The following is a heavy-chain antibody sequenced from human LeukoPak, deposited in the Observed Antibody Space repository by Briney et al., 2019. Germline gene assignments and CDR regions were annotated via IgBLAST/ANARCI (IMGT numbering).Heavy chain of an antibody. J-gene: IGHJ6*03. CDR2: IYTSGST. Sequence: SETLSLTCTVSGGSISSGSYYWSWIRQPAGKGLEWIGRIYTSGSTNYNPSLKSRVTISVDTSKNQFSLKLSSVTAADTAVYYCARGLQLHGDHYYYMDVWGKGTTVTVSS. CDR1: GGSISSGSYY. CDR3: ARGLQLHGDHYYYMDV. D-gene: IGHD5-18*01. V-gene: IGHV4-61*02.